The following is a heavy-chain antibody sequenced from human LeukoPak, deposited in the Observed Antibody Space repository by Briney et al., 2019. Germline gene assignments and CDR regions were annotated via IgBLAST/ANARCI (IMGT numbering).Heavy chain of an antibody. CDR2: IYTSGST. Sequence: SETLSLTCTVSGGSISSSSYYWGWIRQPAGKGLEWIGRIYTSGSTNYNPSLKSRVTMSVDTPKNEFSLKLSSMTAADTAVYYCAPQVNWGSRAVFDFWGQGALVTVSS. CDR1: GGSISSSSYY. J-gene: IGHJ4*02. D-gene: IGHD7-27*01. CDR3: APQVNWGSRAVFDF. V-gene: IGHV4-61*02.